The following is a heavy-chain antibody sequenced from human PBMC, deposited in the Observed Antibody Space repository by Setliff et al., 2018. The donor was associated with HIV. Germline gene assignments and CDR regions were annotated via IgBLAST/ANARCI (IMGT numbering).Heavy chain of an antibody. CDR3: ARRNWNDGVDY. CDR2: INPNSGGT. CDR1: GFTFTGYY. J-gene: IGHJ4*02. Sequence: ASVKVSCKASGFTFTGYYLHWVRQAPGQGLEWMGWINPNSGGTNYAQKFQGRVTMTRDTSISTAYMELSRLRSDDTAVYYCARRNWNDGVDYWGQGTLVTVSS. D-gene: IGHD1-20*01. V-gene: IGHV1-2*02.